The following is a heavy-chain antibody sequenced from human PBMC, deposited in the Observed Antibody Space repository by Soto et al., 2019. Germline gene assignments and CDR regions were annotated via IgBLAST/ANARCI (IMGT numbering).Heavy chain of an antibody. D-gene: IGHD3-10*01. CDR3: ARVSYGSGFFDY. Sequence: GGSLRLSCAASGFTFSDYYMNWIRQAPGKGLEWVSYISSSSSYTNYADSVKGRFTISRDNAKNSLYLQMNSLRAEDTAVYYCARVSYGSGFFDYWGQGTLVTLSS. J-gene: IGHJ4*02. CDR1: GFTFSDYY. V-gene: IGHV3-11*06. CDR2: ISSSSSYT.